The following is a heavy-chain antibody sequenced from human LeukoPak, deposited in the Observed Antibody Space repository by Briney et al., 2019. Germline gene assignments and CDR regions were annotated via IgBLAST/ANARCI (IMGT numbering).Heavy chain of an antibody. Sequence: GGSLRLSCAASGFTFSNYAMHWVRQAPGKGLEWVAVISYDGSNKYYADSVKGRFTISRDNSKNTLYLQMNSLRAEDTAVYYCARRDTAMDIDYWGQGTLVTVSS. CDR1: GFTFSNYA. CDR3: ARRDTAMDIDY. J-gene: IGHJ4*02. CDR2: ISYDGSNK. V-gene: IGHV3-30*04. D-gene: IGHD5-18*01.